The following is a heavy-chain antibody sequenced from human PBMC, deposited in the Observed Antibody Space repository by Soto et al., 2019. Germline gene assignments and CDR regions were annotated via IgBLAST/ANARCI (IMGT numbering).Heavy chain of an antibody. J-gene: IGHJ6*03. CDR3: ARTSGVRFGESNYYYYYMDV. D-gene: IGHD3-10*01. V-gene: IGHV1-8*01. CDR2: MNPNSGNT. Sequence: ASVKVSCKASGYTFTSYDINWVRQATGQGLEWMGWMNPNSGNTGYAQKFQGRVTMTRNTSISTAYMELSSLRSEDTAVYYCARTSGVRFGESNYYYYYMDVWGKGTTVTVSS. CDR1: GYTFTSYD.